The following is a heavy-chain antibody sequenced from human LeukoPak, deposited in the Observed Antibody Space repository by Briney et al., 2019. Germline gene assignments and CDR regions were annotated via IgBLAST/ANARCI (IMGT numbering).Heavy chain of an antibody. V-gene: IGHV4-34*01. D-gene: IGHD4-17*01. CDR3: ARAPDYGDYDDAFDI. CDR2: INHSGST. J-gene: IGHJ3*02. Sequence: SETLSLTRAVYGGSFSGYYWSWIRQPPGKGLEWIGEINHSGSTNYNPSLKSRVTISVDTSKNQFSLKLSSVTAADTAVYYCARAPDYGDYDDAFDIWGQGTMVTVSS. CDR1: GGSFSGYY.